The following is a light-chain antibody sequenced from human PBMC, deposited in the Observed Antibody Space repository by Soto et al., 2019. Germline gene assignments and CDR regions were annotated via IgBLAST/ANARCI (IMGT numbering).Light chain of an antibody. Sequence: QSALTQPASVSWSPGQSITISCAGTSSDVGGFNYVSWYQQHPGKAPKVMIYDVSDRPSGVSNRFSGSKSGNTASLTISGLQAEDEADYYCCSYTSTDSPVVFGSGTKVTVL. J-gene: IGLJ1*01. CDR2: DVS. CDR3: CSYTSTDSPVV. V-gene: IGLV2-14*01. CDR1: SSDVGGFNY.